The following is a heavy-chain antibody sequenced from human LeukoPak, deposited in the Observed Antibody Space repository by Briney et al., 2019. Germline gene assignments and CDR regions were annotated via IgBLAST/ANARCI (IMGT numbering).Heavy chain of an antibody. J-gene: IGHJ5*02. Sequence: GGSLRLSCAASGFTFSNYAMNWVRQAPGKGLEWVSTISGGGGSTYYADSVKGRFTISRDNSKNTLYLQMNSLRAEDTAVYYCAKGPTYWFDPWGQGTLVTVSS. CDR1: GFTFSNYA. V-gene: IGHV3-23*01. CDR3: AKGPTYWFDP. CDR2: ISGGGGST.